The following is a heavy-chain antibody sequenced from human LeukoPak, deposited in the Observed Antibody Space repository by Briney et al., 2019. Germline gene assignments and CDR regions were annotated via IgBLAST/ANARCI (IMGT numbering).Heavy chain of an antibody. CDR1: GFTFSSYA. V-gene: IGHV3-23*01. D-gene: IGHD2-2*02. CDR2: ISGSGGST. J-gene: IGHJ5*02. CDR3: AKEPVGSVVPAAIFGSWFDP. Sequence: PGGSLRLSCAASGFTFSSYAMSWVRQAPGEGLEWVSAISGSGGSTYYADSVKGRFTISRDNSKNTLYLQMNSLRAEDTAVYYCAKEPVGSVVPAAIFGSWFDPWGQGTLVTVSS.